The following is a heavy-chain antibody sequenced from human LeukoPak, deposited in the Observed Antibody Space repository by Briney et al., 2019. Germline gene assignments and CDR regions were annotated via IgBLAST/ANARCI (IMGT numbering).Heavy chain of an antibody. V-gene: IGHV3-30*02. CDR3: AKPLETGGTDSSGPYY. D-gene: IGHD3-22*01. CDR1: GFTFSSYG. J-gene: IGHJ4*02. CDR2: IRYDGSNK. Sequence: GGSLRLSCAASGFTFSSYGMHWVRQAPGKGLEWVAFIRYDGSNKYYADSVKGRFTISRDNSKNTLYLQMNSLRAEDTAVYYCAKPLETGGTDSSGPYYWGQGTLVTVSS.